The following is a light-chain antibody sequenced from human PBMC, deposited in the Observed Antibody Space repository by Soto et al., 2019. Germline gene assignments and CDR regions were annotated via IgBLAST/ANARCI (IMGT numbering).Light chain of an antibody. CDR3: SLYTTSNTLV. CDR1: SSDVGAYTY. V-gene: IGLV2-14*01. Sequence: QSVLTQPASVSGSPGQSITISCTATSSDVGAYTYVSWYQQHPGKAPKLMIFEVSDRPSGVSNRFSGSKSGNTASLTISGLQTEDEADYYCSLYTTSNTLVFGGGTKVTVL. J-gene: IGLJ2*01. CDR2: EVS.